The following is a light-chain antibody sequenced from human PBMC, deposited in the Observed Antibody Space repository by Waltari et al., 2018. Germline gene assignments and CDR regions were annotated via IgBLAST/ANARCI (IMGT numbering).Light chain of an antibody. V-gene: IGKV1-8*01. Sequence: AIRITQSPSSLSASTGDRVTITCRASQTISSYLAWYQQKPGKAPKLLIYGASTLESGVPSRFSCSQSGTDFTLTISCLQTEDFAVYYCQQYNTYPLTFGGGTKVEI. CDR3: QQYNTYPLT. CDR2: GAS. J-gene: IGKJ4*01. CDR1: QTISSY.